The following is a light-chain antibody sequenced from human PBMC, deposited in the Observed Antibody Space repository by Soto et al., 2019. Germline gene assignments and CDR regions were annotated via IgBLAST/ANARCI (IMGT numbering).Light chain of an antibody. CDR1: SGRSSYI. V-gene: IGLV4-60*02. CDR2: LEASGGY. Sequence: QSVLTQSSSASASLGSSVKLTCTLSSGRSSYIIAWHQQQPGKAPRYLMKLEASGGYDKGSGVPDRFSGSSSGADRYLTISNLQFEDEADYFCETWDTNTWVFGGGTKLTVL. CDR3: ETWDTNTWV. J-gene: IGLJ3*02.